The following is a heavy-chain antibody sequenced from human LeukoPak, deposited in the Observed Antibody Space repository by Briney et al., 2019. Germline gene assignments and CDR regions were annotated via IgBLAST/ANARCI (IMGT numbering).Heavy chain of an antibody. CDR2: IYYSGST. CDR3: ARRLDGDYETNYFDY. V-gene: IGHV4-59*01. Sequence: SETLSLTCTVSGGSISNYYWSWIRQPPGKGLEWIGYIYYSGSTNYNPSLKSRVTISVDTSKNQFSLKLSSVTAADTAVYYCARRLDGDYETNYFDYWGQGTLVTVSS. CDR1: GGSISNYY. D-gene: IGHD4-17*01. J-gene: IGHJ4*02.